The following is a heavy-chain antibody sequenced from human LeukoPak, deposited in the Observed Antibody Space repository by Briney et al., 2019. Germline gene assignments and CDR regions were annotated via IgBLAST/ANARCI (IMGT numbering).Heavy chain of an antibody. CDR2: IIPMVGTA. V-gene: IGHV1-69*13. D-gene: IGHD2-2*01. CDR3: ARDLYCNRTSCSV. Sequence: ASVKVSCKASGGTFSTYAISWVRQAPGQGLEWVGVIIPMVGTATYAQRFQGRVTITADESTGTAYMELSSLRSEDTAVYYCARDLYCNRTSCSVWGQGTRVIVSS. CDR1: GGTFSTYA. J-gene: IGHJ4*02.